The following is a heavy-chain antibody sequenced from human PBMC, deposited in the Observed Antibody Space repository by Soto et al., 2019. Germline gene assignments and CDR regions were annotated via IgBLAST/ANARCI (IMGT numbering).Heavy chain of an antibody. D-gene: IGHD4-17*01. CDR3: ARQYNPGDYRYYYYGMDV. J-gene: IGHJ6*02. CDR2: IIPIFGTA. V-gene: IGHV1-69*01. Sequence: QVQLVQSGAEVKKPGSSVKVSCKASGGTFSSYAISWVRQAPGQGLEWMGGIIPIFGTANYAQKFQGRVTIPADEYTSTAYMELSSLRSEDTAVYYCARQYNPGDYRYYYYGMDVWGQGTTVTVSS. CDR1: GGTFSSYA.